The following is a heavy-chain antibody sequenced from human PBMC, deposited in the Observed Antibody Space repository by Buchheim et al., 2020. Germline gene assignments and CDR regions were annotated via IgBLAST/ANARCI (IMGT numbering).Heavy chain of an antibody. Sequence: QVQLQESGPGLVKPSETLSLTCTVSGGSISSYYWSWIRQPPGKGLEWIGYIYYSGSTNYNPSLKSRVTISVDTSKNQFSLKLSSVTAADTAVYYCARAYYYDSSGNFDYWGQGTL. V-gene: IGHV4-59*08. CDR2: IYYSGST. CDR3: ARAYYYDSSGNFDY. CDR1: GGSISSYY. D-gene: IGHD3-22*01. J-gene: IGHJ4*02.